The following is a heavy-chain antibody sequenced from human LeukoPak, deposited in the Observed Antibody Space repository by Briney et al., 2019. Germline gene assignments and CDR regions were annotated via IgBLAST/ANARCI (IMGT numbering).Heavy chain of an antibody. D-gene: IGHD2-21*02. CDR1: GYIFTTYW. V-gene: IGHV5-51*01. CDR2: IYTGDSDT. CDR3: ARLHAYCGGDCYSGFDY. J-gene: IGHJ4*02. Sequence: GESLKISCKGSGYIFTTYWIGWVRQMPGKGLEWMGTIYTGDSDTTYSPSFQGQVTISADKSISTAYLQWSSLKASDTAMYYCARLHAYCGGDCYSGFDYWGQGTLVTVAS.